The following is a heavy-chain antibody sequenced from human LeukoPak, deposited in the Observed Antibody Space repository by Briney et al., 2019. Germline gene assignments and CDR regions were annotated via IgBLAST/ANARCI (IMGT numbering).Heavy chain of an antibody. J-gene: IGHJ4*02. Sequence: ASVKVSCKASGYTFTGYYMHWVRQAPGQGLEWMGRINPNSGGTNYAQKFQGRVTMTRDTPISTAYMELSRLRSDDTAVYYCERGGSSYRFGEYPYYFDYWGQGTLVTVSS. CDR3: ERGGSSYRFGEYPYYFDY. D-gene: IGHD3-10*01. CDR2: INPNSGGT. V-gene: IGHV1-2*06. CDR1: GYTFTGYY.